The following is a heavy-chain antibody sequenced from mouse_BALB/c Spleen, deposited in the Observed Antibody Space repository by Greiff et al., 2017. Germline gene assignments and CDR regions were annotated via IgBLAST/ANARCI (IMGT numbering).Heavy chain of an antibody. CDR1: GFTFSSYA. J-gene: IGHJ1*01. V-gene: IGHV5-6-5*01. CDR3: ARDYYGSRWYFDV. Sequence: DVKLQESGGGLVKPGGSLKLSCAASGFTFSSYAMSWVRQTPEKRLEWVASISSGGSTYYPDSVKGRFTISRDNARNILYLQMSSLRSEDTAMYYCARDYYGSRWYFDVWGAGTTVTVSS. D-gene: IGHD1-1*01. CDR2: ISSGGST.